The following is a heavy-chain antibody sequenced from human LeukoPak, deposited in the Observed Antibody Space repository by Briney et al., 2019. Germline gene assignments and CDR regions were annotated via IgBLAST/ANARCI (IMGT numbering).Heavy chain of an antibody. J-gene: IGHJ5*02. V-gene: IGHV3-11*01. CDR1: GFTFSDYY. CDR3: ARYGDHGWFDP. Sequence: GGSLRLSCATSGFTFSDYYMSWIRQAPGKGLEWVSYISSGGSTINYADSVKGRFTISRDNAKNSLYLQMNSLRADDTAVYYCARYGDHGWFDPWGQGTLVTVSS. D-gene: IGHD4-17*01. CDR2: ISSGGSTI.